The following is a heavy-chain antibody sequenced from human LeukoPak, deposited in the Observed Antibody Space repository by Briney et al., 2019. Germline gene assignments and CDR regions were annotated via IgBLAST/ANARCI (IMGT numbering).Heavy chain of an antibody. CDR3: TRDNAGSGWVY. V-gene: IGHV3-11*05. J-gene: IGHJ4*02. Sequence: GGSLRLSCAASGFSFSDYYMSWIRQAPGKGLEWVSYVSGSGSYTNYADSVKGRFTISRDSAKNSLYLQMSSLRADDTAVYYCTRDNAGSGWVYWGQGTLVTVYS. D-gene: IGHD6-19*01. CDR2: VSGSGSYT. CDR1: GFSFSDYY.